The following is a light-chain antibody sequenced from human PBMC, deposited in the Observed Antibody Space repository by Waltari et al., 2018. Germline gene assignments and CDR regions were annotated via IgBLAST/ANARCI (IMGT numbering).Light chain of an antibody. J-gene: IGKJ1*01. CDR3: QNRERRPAT. CDR1: QSIGRY. Sequence: ELVLPQSPGTLSLSPGERATLSCRASQSIGRYLARYQQKPDQAPRLLIYGESSRATGNRDRFSGSGSGTDFSLPSSRRGPEDFAVYYGQNRERRPATFGQRTKGES. V-gene: IGKV3-20*01. CDR2: GES.